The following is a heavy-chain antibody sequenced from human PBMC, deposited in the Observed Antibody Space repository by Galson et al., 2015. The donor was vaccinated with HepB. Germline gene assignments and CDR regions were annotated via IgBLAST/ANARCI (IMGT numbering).Heavy chain of an antibody. D-gene: IGHD3-22*01. Sequence: SVKVSCKASGYTFTSYAMHWVRQAPGQRLEWMGWINAGNGNTKYSQKFQGRVTITRDTSASTAYMELSSLRSEDTAVYYCAREWSGNGGLLYYDSSGSFDYWGQGTLVTVSS. J-gene: IGHJ4*02. V-gene: IGHV1-3*01. CDR3: AREWSGNGGLLYYDSSGSFDY. CDR1: GYTFTSYA. CDR2: INAGNGNT.